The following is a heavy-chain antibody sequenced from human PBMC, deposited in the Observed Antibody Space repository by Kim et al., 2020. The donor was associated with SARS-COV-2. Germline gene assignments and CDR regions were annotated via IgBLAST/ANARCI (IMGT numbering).Heavy chain of an antibody. Sequence: SETLSLTCTVSGGSISSYYWSWIRHPPGKGLEWIGYIYYSGSTNYNPSLKSRVTISVDTSKNQFSLKLSSVTAADTAVYYCARGVTIFGVVIPYYYYYYGMDVWGQGTTVTVSS. V-gene: IGHV4-59*13. J-gene: IGHJ6*02. CDR2: IYYSGST. CDR3: ARGVTIFGVVIPYYYYYYGMDV. D-gene: IGHD3-3*01. CDR1: GGSISSYY.